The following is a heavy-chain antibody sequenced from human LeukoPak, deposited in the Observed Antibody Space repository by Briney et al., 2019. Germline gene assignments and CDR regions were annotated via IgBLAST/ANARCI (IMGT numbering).Heavy chain of an antibody. V-gene: IGHV4-30-2*01. CDR3: ARGASNYGSFWFDP. CDR1: GGSISSGGYY. D-gene: IGHD4-11*01. J-gene: IGHJ5*02. CDR2: IYHSGST. Sequence: SETLSLTCTVSGGSISSGGYYWSWLRQPPGKGLEWIGYIYHSGSTYYNPSLKSRVTISVDRSKNQFSLKLSSVTAADTAVYYCARGASNYGSFWFDPWGQGTLVTVSS.